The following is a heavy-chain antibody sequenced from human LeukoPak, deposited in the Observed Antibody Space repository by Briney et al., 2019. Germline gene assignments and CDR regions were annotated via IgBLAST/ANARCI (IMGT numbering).Heavy chain of an antibody. CDR3: ASPVVVVVVAATVDSVPFDI. CDR2: ISGSGGNT. Sequence: PGGSLRLSCAASGFTFFNYAMSWVRQSPGKGLEWVSIISGSGGNTNYADSVKGRFTISRDNSNNTLYLQMNSLRAEDTAVYYCASPVVVVVVAATVDSVPFDIWGQGTMVTVSS. V-gene: IGHV3-23*01. J-gene: IGHJ3*02. D-gene: IGHD2-15*01. CDR1: GFTFFNYA.